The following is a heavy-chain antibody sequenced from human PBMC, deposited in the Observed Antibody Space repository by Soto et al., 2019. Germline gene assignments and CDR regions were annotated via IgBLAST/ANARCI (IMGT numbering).Heavy chain of an antibody. CDR2: IKQDGSEK. CDR1: GFTFSSYW. Sequence: GGSLRLSCAASGFTFSSYWMSWVRQAPGKGLEWVANIKQDGSEKYYVDSVKGRFTISRDNAKNSLYLQMNSLRAEDTAVYYCARDFRVIALPFDYWGQGTLVTVSS. CDR3: ARDFRVIALPFDY. J-gene: IGHJ4*02. V-gene: IGHV3-7*01. D-gene: IGHD3-16*02.